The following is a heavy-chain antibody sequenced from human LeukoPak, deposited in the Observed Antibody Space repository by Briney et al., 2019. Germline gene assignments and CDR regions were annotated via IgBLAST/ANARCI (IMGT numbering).Heavy chain of an antibody. CDR2: ISYDGSNK. J-gene: IGHJ6*04. D-gene: IGHD2-15*01. CDR1: GFTFSSYG. Sequence: PGRSLGLSCAASGFTFSSYGMHWVRQAPGKGLEWVAVISYDGSNKYYADSVKGRFTISRDNSKNTLYLQMNSLRAEDTAVYYCAKEIFSPRHGMDVWGKGTTVTVSS. V-gene: IGHV3-30*18. CDR3: AKEIFSPRHGMDV.